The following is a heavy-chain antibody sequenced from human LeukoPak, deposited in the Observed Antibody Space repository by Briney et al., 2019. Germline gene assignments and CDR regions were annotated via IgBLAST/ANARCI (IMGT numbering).Heavy chain of an antibody. D-gene: IGHD2-15*01. Sequence: SETLSLTCTVSGGSLSSYYWSWIRQPAGKGLEWIGRIYTSGSTNYNPSLKSRVTMSVDTSKNQFSLKLTSVTAADTAVYYCARTMEGYCSGGSCYQYSYYMDVWGKGTTVTVSS. V-gene: IGHV4-4*07. CDR1: GGSLSSYY. CDR2: IYTSGST. J-gene: IGHJ6*03. CDR3: ARTMEGYCSGGSCYQYSYYMDV.